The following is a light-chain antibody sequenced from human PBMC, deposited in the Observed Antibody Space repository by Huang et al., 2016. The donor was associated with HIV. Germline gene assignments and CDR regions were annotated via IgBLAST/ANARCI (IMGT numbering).Light chain of an antibody. CDR2: DAS. CDR3: QQRSNWPT. CDR1: QSVSSY. V-gene: IGKV3-11*01. J-gene: IGKJ3*01. Sequence: IVLTQSPATLSLSPWERATLSCRASQSVSSYLAWYQQKPGQAPRLLIDDASNRATGIPARFSGSGSGTDFTLTISSLEPEDFAVYYCQQRSNWPTFGPGTKVDIK.